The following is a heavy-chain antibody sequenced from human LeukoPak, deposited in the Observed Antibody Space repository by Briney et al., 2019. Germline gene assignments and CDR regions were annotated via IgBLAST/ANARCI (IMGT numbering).Heavy chain of an antibody. D-gene: IGHD6-13*01. Sequence: PGGSLRLSFAVSGSTFSNAWMSWVRQCPGKGREWFGRIKSKTDGGTPDYAAPVTGRFTISRDDSKNPLYLQMTSLKAENTAVYYCTARYYTGTWYPPGYWGQGTLVTVSS. CDR1: GSTFSNAW. J-gene: IGHJ4*02. CDR2: IKSKTDGGTP. V-gene: IGHV3-15*01. CDR3: TARYYTGTWYPPGY.